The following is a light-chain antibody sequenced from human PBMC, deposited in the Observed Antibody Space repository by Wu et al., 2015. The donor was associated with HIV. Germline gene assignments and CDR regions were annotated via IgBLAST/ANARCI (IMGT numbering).Light chain of an antibody. CDR2: AAS. V-gene: IGKV1-39*01. Sequence: DIQMTQSPSSLSASVGDRVTITCRASQSISRSLNWYQQKPGKAPKLLIFAASTLHSGVPSRFSGSGSGTDFSLTISSVQPEDFATYYCQQSSTSPPTFGPGPRWISN. CDR3: QQSSTSPPT. CDR1: QSISRS. J-gene: IGKJ3*01.